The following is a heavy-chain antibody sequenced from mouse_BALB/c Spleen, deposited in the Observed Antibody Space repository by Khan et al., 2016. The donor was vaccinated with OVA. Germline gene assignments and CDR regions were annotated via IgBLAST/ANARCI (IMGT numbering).Heavy chain of an antibody. CDR3: ASQLTGSFAY. D-gene: IGHD4-1*01. Sequence: EVELVESGGDLVKPGGSLKLSCAASGFTFSSYGMSWVRQTPDKRLEWVATISSDSSYTYYPDSVKGRFTISRDNVKNTLYLQMSSLRSEDTAIYYCASQLTGSFAYWGQGTLVTVSA. V-gene: IGHV5-6*01. J-gene: IGHJ3*01. CDR2: ISSDSSYT. CDR1: GFTFSSYG.